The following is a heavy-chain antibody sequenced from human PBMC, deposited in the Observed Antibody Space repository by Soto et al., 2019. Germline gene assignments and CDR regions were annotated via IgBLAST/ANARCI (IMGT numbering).Heavy chain of an antibody. V-gene: IGHV3-23*01. J-gene: IGHJ5*02. CDR2: ISGSGGST. Sequence: GGSLRLSCAASGFTFSSYAMSWVRQAPGKGLEWVSAISGSGGSTYYADSVKGRFTISRDNSKNTLYLQMNSLRAEDTAVYYCAKDHQSSSSPGFSSYPRFDPWGQGTLVTVSS. D-gene: IGHD6-6*01. CDR3: AKDHQSSSSPGFSSYPRFDP. CDR1: GFTFSSYA.